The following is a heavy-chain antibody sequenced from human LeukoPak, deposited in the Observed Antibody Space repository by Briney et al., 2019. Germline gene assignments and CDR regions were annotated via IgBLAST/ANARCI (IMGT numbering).Heavy chain of an antibody. J-gene: IGHJ4*02. CDR1: GGTFSNYT. V-gene: IGHV1-69*02. CDR2: IIHILGIA. Sequence: SVKVSCKASGGTFSNYTISWVRQAPGQGLEWMGRIIHILGIANYAQKFQGRVTITADKSTSTDYMELSSLRSEDTDVYYCAIKHDFWSGYYSDSFDYWGQGTLVTVSS. D-gene: IGHD3-3*01. CDR3: AIKHDFWSGYYSDSFDY.